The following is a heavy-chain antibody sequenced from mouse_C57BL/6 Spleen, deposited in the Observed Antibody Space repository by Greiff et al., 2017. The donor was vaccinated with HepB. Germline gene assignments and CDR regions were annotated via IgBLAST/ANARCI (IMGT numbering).Heavy chain of an antibody. CDR1: GYAFSSYW. D-gene: IGHD1-1*01. Sequence: VQLQESGAELVKPGASVKISCKASGYAFSSYWMNWVKQRPGKGLEWIGQIYPGDGDTNYNGKFKGKATLTADKSSSTAYMQLSSLTSEDSAVYFYARPIVAHYWYFDVWGTGTTVTVSS. J-gene: IGHJ1*03. V-gene: IGHV1-80*01. CDR2: IYPGDGDT. CDR3: ARPIVAHYWYFDV.